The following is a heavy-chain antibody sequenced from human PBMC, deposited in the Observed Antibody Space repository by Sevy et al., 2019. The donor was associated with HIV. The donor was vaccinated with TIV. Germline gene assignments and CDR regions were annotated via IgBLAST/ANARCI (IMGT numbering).Heavy chain of an antibody. CDR2: ISSSSSYT. V-gene: IGHV3-11*06. Sequence: GGSLRLSCAASGFTFSDYYMSWIRQAPGKGVEWVSYISSSSSYTNYADSVKGRFTISRDNAKNSLYLQMNSLRAEDTAVYYCARDNYGSGSYDYWGQGTLVTVSS. D-gene: IGHD3-10*01. CDR3: ARDNYGSGSYDY. J-gene: IGHJ4*02. CDR1: GFTFSDYY.